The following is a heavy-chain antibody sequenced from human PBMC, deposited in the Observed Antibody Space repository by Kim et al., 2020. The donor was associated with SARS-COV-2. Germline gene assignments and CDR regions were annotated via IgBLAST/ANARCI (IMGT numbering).Heavy chain of an antibody. CDR1: GFTFSSYA. J-gene: IGHJ6*02. D-gene: IGHD2-15*01. Sequence: GGSLRLSCAASGFTFSSYAMHWVRQAPGKGLEWVAVISYDGSNKYYADSVKGRFTISRDNPKNTLYLQMNSLRVEDTAVYYCARDGDGGYYYGLDVWG. V-gene: IGHV3-30-3*01. CDR2: ISYDGSNK. CDR3: ARDGDGGYYYGLDV.